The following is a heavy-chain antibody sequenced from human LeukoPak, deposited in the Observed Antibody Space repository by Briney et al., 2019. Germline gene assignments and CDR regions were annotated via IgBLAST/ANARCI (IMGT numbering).Heavy chain of an antibody. D-gene: IGHD3-22*01. CDR1: GGPISSSGYY. J-gene: IGHJ4*02. CDR3: ARDDDSSGYVDY. V-gene: IGHV4-30-2*01. CDR2: IYHSGST. Sequence: PSETLSLTCTVSGGPISSSGYYWSWIRQPPGKGLEWIGYIYHSGSTYYNPSLKSRVTISVDRSKNQFSLKLSSVTAADTAVYYCARDDDSSGYVDYWGQGTLVTVSS.